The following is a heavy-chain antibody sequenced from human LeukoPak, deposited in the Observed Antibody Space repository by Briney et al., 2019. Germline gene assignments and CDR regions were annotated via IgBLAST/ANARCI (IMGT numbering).Heavy chain of an antibody. D-gene: IGHD4-17*01. CDR2: ISGSGGST. CDR1: GFTFSSYA. J-gene: IGHJ4*02. V-gene: IGHV3-23*01. Sequence: GGSLRLSCAASGFTFSSYAMSWVRQAPGKGLEWDSAISGSGGSTYYADSVKGRFTISRDNSKNTLYLQMNSLRAEDTAVYYCTKDVRSTVTSQYFENWGQGTLVTVSS. CDR3: TKDVRSTVTSQYFEN.